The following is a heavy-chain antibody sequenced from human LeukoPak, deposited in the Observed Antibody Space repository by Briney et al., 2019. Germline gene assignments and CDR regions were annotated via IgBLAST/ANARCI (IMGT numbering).Heavy chain of an antibody. J-gene: IGHJ4*02. V-gene: IGHV3-23*01. Sequence: GGSLRLSCAASGFTFSSYGMSWVRQAPGKGLEWVSAISGSGGSTYYADSVKGRFTISRDNSKNTLYLQMNSLRAEDTAVYYCAKVGRITPLGYFDYWGQGTLVTVSS. CDR1: GFTFSSYG. D-gene: IGHD3-10*01. CDR2: ISGSGGST. CDR3: AKVGRITPLGYFDY.